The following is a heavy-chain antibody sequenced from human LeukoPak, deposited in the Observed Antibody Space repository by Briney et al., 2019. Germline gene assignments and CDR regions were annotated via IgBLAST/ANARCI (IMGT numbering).Heavy chain of an antibody. J-gene: IGHJ3*02. Sequence: SETLSLTCTVSGYSISSGYYWGWIRQPPGKGLEWIGSIYHSGSTYYNPSLKSRVTLSVDTSKNQFSLKLSSVTAADTAVYYCARVAYDSSGYLIFDAFDIWGQGTMVTVSP. CDR1: GYSISSGYY. V-gene: IGHV4-38-2*02. CDR2: IYHSGST. CDR3: ARVAYDSSGYLIFDAFDI. D-gene: IGHD3-22*01.